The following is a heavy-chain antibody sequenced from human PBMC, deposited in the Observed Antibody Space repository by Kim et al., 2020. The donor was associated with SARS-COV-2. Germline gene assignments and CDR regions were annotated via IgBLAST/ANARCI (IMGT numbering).Heavy chain of an antibody. CDR2: IYSGGDA. V-gene: IGHV3-53*01. CDR1: GFTVGNNY. Sequence: GGSLRLSCAASGFTVGNNYMRWVRQAPGKGLEWVSTIYSGGDAYYADSVKGRFTTSRDSSKNMLYLQMNSLRAEDTAVYYCARGGSAAASYWGQGTLVTV. J-gene: IGHJ4*02. D-gene: IGHD6-13*01. CDR3: ARGGSAAASY.